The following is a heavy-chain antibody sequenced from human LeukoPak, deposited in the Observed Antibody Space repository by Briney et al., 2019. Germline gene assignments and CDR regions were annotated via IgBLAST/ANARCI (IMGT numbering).Heavy chain of an antibody. CDR1: GYTFTDYY. V-gene: IGHV1-2*02. D-gene: IGHD3-10*01. J-gene: IGHJ5*02. Sequence: ASVKVSCKASGYTFTDYYIHWVRQVPGQGLECMGWINPNSGGTNYAQKFQGRVTMTRDTSISTAYMELSRLRSDDTAVYYCARGGSGSYFSWLDPWGQGTLVTVSS. CDR3: ARGGSGSYFSWLDP. CDR2: INPNSGGT.